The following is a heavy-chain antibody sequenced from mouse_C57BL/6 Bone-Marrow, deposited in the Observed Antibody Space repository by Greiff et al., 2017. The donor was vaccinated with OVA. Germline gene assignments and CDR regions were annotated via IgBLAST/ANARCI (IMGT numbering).Heavy chain of an antibody. CDR2: ISNGGGST. CDR1: GFTFSDYY. V-gene: IGHV5-12*01. D-gene: IGHD2-5*01. Sequence: EVMLVESGGGLVQPGGSLKLSCAASGFTFSDYYMYWVRQTPEKRLEWVAYISNGGGSTYYPDTVKGRFTISRDNAKNTLYLQMSRLKSEDTAMYYCARHNYSNYGGAMDYWGQGTSVTVSS. J-gene: IGHJ4*01. CDR3: ARHNYSNYGGAMDY.